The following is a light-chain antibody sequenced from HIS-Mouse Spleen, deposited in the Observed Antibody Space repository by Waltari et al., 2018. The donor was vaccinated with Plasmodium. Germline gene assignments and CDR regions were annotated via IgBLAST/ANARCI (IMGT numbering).Light chain of an antibody. CDR3: YSTDSSGNHRV. CDR1: ALPKKS. J-gene: IGLJ3*02. Sequence: SSELPQPPSVSVSPGQTARITCSGDALPKKSAYWYQQKSGQAPVLVIYEDSKRPSGIPERFSGSSSGTMATLTISGAQVEDEADYYCYSTDSSGNHRVFGGGTKLTVL. CDR2: EDS. V-gene: IGLV3-10*01.